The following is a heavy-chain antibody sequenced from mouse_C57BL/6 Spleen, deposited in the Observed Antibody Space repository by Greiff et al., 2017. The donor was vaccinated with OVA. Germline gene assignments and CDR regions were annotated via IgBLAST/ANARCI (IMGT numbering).Heavy chain of an antibody. V-gene: IGHV5-17*01. Sequence: EVQRVESGGGLVKPGGSLKLSCAASGFTFSDYGMHWVRQAPEKGLEWVAYISSGSSTIYYADTVKGRFTISRDNAKNTLFLQMTSLRSEDTAMYYCARDDYDYDALMDYWGQGTSVTVSS. CDR2: ISSGSSTI. CDR1: GFTFSDYG. J-gene: IGHJ4*01. CDR3: ARDDYDYDALMDY. D-gene: IGHD2-4*01.